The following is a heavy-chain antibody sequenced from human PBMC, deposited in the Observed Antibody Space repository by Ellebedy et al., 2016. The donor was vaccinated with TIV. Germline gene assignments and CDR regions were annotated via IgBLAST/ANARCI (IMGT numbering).Heavy chain of an antibody. CDR1: GFTFTSYG. CDR3: ARDQGDDYVWGSYLDY. Sequence: MPGGSLRLSCAASGFTFTSYGISWVRQAPGQGLEWMGWISAYNGNTNYAQKLQGRVTMTTDTPTSTAYMELRSLRSDDTAVYYCARDQGDDYVWGSYLDYWGQGTLVTVSS. CDR2: ISAYNGNT. J-gene: IGHJ4*02. D-gene: IGHD3-16*02. V-gene: IGHV1-18*01.